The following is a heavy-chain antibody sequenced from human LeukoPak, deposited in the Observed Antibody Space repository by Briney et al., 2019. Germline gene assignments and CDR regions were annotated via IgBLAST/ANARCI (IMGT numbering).Heavy chain of an antibody. CDR1: GFTFSSYA. V-gene: IGHV3-30*04. CDR3: ARDGEFDY. Sequence: PGGSLRLSCAASGFTFSSYAMHWVRQAPGKGLEWVAVISYDGSNKYYADSVKGRFTISRDNAKNSLYLQMNGLKADDTAVYYCARDGEFDYWGQGTLVTVSS. CDR2: ISYDGSNK. J-gene: IGHJ4*02.